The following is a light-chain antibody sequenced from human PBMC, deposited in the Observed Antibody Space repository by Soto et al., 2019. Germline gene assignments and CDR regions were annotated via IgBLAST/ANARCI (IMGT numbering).Light chain of an antibody. CDR3: GTWDDSLSVL. J-gene: IGLJ3*02. V-gene: IGLV1-47*02. CDR1: SSNIGSNY. CDR2: SNN. Sequence: QSVLTQPPSASGTPGQRVTISCSGSSSNIGSNYVYWYQQLPGTAPKLLIYSNNQRPSGVPDRFSGSKSGTSASLAISGLRSEDEADYYCGTWDDSLSVLFGGGTKLTV.